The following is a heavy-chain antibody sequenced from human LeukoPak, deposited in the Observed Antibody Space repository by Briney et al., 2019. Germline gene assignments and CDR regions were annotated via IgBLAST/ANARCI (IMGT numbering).Heavy chain of an antibody. D-gene: IGHD2-2*01. V-gene: IGHV1-69*10. J-gene: IGHJ5*02. CDR1: GGTXSSYA. CDR2: IIPILGIA. CDR3: ARVVVPAAKVPWFDP. Sequence: XSXXXXGGTXSSYAISWVRQAPGQGLEWMGGIIPILGIANYAQKFQGRVTITADKSTSTAYMELSSLRSEDTAVYYCARVVVPAAKVPWFDPWGQGTLVTVSS.